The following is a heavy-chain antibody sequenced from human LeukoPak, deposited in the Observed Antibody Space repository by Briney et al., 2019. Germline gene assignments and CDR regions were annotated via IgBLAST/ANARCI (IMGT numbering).Heavy chain of an antibody. CDR3: VRGYYYYGMDV. CDR2: ISWNSGSI. CDR1: GFTIDDYA. V-gene: IGHV3-9*01. Sequence: GGSLRLSCAASGFTIDDYAMHWVRHAPGKGLEWVSGISWNSGSIGYADSVKGRFTISRDNAKNSLYLQMNSLRAEDTALYYCVRGYYYYGMDVWGQGTTVTVSS. J-gene: IGHJ6*02.